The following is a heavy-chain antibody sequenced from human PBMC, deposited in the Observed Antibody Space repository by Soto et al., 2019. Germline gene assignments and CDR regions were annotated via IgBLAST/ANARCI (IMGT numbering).Heavy chain of an antibody. J-gene: IGHJ6*02. D-gene: IGHD3-10*01. CDR3: ARRVVRGVIISDYYYGMDV. CDR1: GGSISSSSYY. Sequence: SETLSLTCTVSGGSISSSSYYWGWIRQPPGKGLEWIGSIYYSGSTYYNPSLKSRVTISVDTSKNQFSLKLSSVTAADTAVYYCARRVVRGVIISDYYYGMDVWGQGTTVTVSS. CDR2: IYYSGST. V-gene: IGHV4-39*01.